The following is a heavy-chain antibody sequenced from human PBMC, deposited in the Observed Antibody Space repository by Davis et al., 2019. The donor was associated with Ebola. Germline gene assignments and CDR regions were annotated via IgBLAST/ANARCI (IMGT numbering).Heavy chain of an antibody. CDR1: GFIVSDKY. J-gene: IGHJ4*02. D-gene: IGHD1-26*01. CDR2: IYRDGRM. Sequence: GESLKISCAASGFIVSDKYMSWVRQAPGKGLEWVSVIYRDGRMYHADSVKGRFTISRDTSKNTVYLQMNSLRAEDTAVYYCASLKGYSGLDYWGQGTLVTVSS. CDR3: ASLKGYSGLDY. V-gene: IGHV3-66*01.